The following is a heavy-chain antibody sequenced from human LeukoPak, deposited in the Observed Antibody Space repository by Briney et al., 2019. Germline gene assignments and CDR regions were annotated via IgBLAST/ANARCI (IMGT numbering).Heavy chain of an antibody. CDR2: IYSGGGT. J-gene: IGHJ4*02. CDR3: ARDTSGPAF. CDR1: GFSVSNSY. V-gene: IGHV3-53*01. Sequence: GGSLRLSCAASGFSVSNSYMSWVRQAPGKGLDWVSVIYSGGGTFHSDSVKGRFTVSGDYSKNTLYLQMNNLRADDTAVYYCARDTSGPAFWGQGTLVTVSS. D-gene: IGHD2-8*01.